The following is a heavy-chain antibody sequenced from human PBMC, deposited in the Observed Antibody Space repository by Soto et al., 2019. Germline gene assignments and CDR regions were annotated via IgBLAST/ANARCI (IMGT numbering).Heavy chain of an antibody. CDR1: GFTFSSYA. J-gene: IGHJ6*02. D-gene: IGHD6-19*01. CDR2: ISYDGSNK. Sequence: QVQLVESGGGVVQPGRSLRLSCAASGFTFSSYAMHWVRQAPGKGLEWVAVISYDGSNKYYADSVKGRFTISRDNSKNTLYLQMNSLRAEDTAVYYCASTPIQQGLVRTPVETLDGLDVWGQGTTVTVSS. CDR3: ASTPIQQGLVRTPVETLDGLDV. V-gene: IGHV3-30-3*01.